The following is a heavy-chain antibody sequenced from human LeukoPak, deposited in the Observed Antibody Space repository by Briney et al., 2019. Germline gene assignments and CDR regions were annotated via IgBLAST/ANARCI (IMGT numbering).Heavy chain of an antibody. J-gene: IGHJ4*02. CDR1: GFTFSSYA. CDR3: ARGVTMVRGVFDY. D-gene: IGHD3-10*01. Sequence: PGGSLRLSCAASGFTFSSYAMSWVRQAPGKGLEWVSVIYSGGSTYYADSVKGRFTISRDNSKNTLCLQMNSLRAEDTAVYYCARGVTMVRGVFDYWGQGTLVTVSS. V-gene: IGHV3-66*02. CDR2: IYSGGST.